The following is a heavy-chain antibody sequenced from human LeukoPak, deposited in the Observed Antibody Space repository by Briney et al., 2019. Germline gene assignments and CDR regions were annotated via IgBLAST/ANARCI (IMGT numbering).Heavy chain of an antibody. CDR3: ARERVGATPDAFDI. CDR1: GGSISSSSSY. V-gene: IGHV4-39*02. CDR2: IYYSGST. Sequence: SETLSLTCTVSGGSISSSSSYWGWIRQPPGKGLEWIGSIYYSGSTYYNPSLKSRVTISVDASKNQFSLKLSSVTAADTAVYYCARERVGATPDAFDIWGQGTMVTVSS. J-gene: IGHJ3*02. D-gene: IGHD1-26*01.